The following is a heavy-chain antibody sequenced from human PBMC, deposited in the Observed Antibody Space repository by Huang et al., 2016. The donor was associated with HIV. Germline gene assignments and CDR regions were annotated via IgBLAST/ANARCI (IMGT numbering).Heavy chain of an antibody. CDR3: ARGGELLWFGEPGGWFDP. CDR1: GGSISSYY. J-gene: IGHJ5*02. V-gene: IGHV4-4*07. CDR2: IYTSGST. D-gene: IGHD3-10*01. Sequence: QVQLQESGPGLVKPSETLSLTCTVSGGSISSYYWSWIRQPAGKGLEWIGRIYTSGSTHDNPPPKSRVTMSVDTSKNQFSLKLSSVTAADTAVYYCARGGELLWFGEPGGWFDPWGQGTLVTVSS.